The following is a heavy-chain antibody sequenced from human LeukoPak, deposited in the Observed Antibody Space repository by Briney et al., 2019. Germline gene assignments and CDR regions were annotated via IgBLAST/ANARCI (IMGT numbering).Heavy chain of an antibody. CDR3: ARHTNPHTVVVPAAKFDP. D-gene: IGHD2-2*01. CDR2: IYYSGST. CDR1: GGSISSSSYY. V-gene: IGHV4-39*01. J-gene: IGHJ5*02. Sequence: PSETLSLTCTVSGGSISSSSYYWGWIRQPPGKGLEWIGSIYYSGSTYYNPSLKSRVTISVDTSKNQFSLKLSSVTAADTAVYYCARHTNPHTVVVPAAKFDPWGQGTLVTVSS.